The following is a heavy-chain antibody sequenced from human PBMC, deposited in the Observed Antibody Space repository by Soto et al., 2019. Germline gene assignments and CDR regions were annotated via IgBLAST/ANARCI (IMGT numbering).Heavy chain of an antibody. CDR2: ISATGGST. CDR3: AKDRLAGNFDY. J-gene: IGHJ4*02. V-gene: IGHV3-23*01. Sequence: GGSLGLSCAASGFTFNNYAMNWVRQAAGKGFEWVATISATGGSTYYADSVKGRFTISRDNSKNTLYLQMNGLRVEDTAVYYCAKDRLAGNFDYWGQGTQVTVSS. CDR1: GFTFNNYA.